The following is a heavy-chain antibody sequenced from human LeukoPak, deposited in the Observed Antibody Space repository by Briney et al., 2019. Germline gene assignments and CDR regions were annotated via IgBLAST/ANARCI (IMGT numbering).Heavy chain of an antibody. J-gene: IGHJ5*02. CDR1: GYKFTGYY. CDR3: ASEIAAMVRGSVIRSWFDP. V-gene: IGHV1-69*04. D-gene: IGHD3-10*01. CDR2: IIPILGIA. Sequence: ASVKVSCKASGYKFTGYYMHWVRQAPGQGLEWMGRIIPILGIANYAQKFQGRVTITADKSTSTAYMELSSLRSEDTAVYYCASEIAAMVRGSVIRSWFDPWGQGTLVTVSS.